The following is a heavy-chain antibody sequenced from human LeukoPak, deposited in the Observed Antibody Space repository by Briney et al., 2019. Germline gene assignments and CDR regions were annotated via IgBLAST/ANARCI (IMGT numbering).Heavy chain of an antibody. CDR2: ISSSGDTI. Sequence: GGSLRLSCAASGLTFSSFEMNWVRQAPGKGLEWVSHISSSGDTIFYADSMKGRFTISRGNAKNSLYLQMNSLRAEDTAVYYCARNGNYDILTGYYTNSHFDYWGQGTLVTVSS. CDR3: ARNGNYDILTGYYTNSHFDY. D-gene: IGHD3-9*01. CDR1: GLTFSSFE. J-gene: IGHJ4*02. V-gene: IGHV3-48*03.